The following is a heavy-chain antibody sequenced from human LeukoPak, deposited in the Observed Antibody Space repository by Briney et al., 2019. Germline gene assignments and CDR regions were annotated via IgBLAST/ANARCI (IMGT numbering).Heavy chain of an antibody. CDR2: IYYSGST. CDR3: AGKAVAGPYFDY. J-gene: IGHJ4*02. Sequence: SETLSLTCTVSGGSISSSSYYWGWIRQPPGKGLEWIGSIYYSGSTYYNPSLKSRVTISVATSKNQFSLKLSSVTAADTAVYYCAGKAVAGPYFDYWGQGTLVTVSS. CDR1: GGSISSSSYY. D-gene: IGHD6-19*01. V-gene: IGHV4-39*07.